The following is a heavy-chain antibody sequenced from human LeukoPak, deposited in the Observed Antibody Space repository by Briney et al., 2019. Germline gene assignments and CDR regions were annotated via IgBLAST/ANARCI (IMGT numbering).Heavy chain of an antibody. CDR3: ARETEVPGGRSWDF. J-gene: IGHJ4*02. D-gene: IGHD6-19*01. CDR2: THTSGTT. Sequence: SETLSPTCTVSGGSISSYYWPWIRQPAGKGLEWIGRTHTSGTTNHHPSLKTRVTMSVDTSNNHFSLKLSSVTAADTAVYYCARETEVPGGRSWDFWGQGTLVTVSS. CDR1: GGSISSYY. V-gene: IGHV4-4*07.